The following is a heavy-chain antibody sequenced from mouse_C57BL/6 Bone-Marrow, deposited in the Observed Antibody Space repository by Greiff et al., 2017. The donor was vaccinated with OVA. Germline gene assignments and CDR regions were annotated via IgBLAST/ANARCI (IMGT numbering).Heavy chain of an antibody. CDR2: INPNNGGT. V-gene: IGHV1-26*01. Sequence: VQLQQSGPELVKPGASVKISCKASGYTFTDYYMNWVKQSHGKSLEWIGDINPNNGGTSYNQKFKGKATLTVDKSSSTAYMELRSLTSEDSAVYYCARRGQLRLLHYFDYWGQGTTLTVSS. CDR1: GYTFTDYY. D-gene: IGHD3-2*02. J-gene: IGHJ2*01. CDR3: ARRGQLRLLHYFDY.